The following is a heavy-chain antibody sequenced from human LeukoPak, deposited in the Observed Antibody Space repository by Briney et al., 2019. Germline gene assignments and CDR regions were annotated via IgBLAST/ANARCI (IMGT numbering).Heavy chain of an antibody. D-gene: IGHD4-23*01. CDR1: GFTFSSYA. CDR2: ISASGGST. V-gene: IGHV3-23*01. J-gene: IGHJ5*02. CDR3: ANDRDCSGISCYRTAFDH. Sequence: AGGSLRLSCAASGFTFSSYAMSWVRQAPGKGLEWVSLISASGGSTYYADSVKGRFTISRDNSKNIVYLQMNTLRVEDTARYFCANDRDCSGISCYRTAFDHWGQGTLVAVSS.